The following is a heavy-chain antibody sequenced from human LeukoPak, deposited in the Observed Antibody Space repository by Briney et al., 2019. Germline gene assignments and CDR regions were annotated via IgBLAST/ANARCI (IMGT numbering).Heavy chain of an antibody. Sequence: GGSLRLSCAASGFTFTMSHMHWVRQAPGKGPEWVSFIRNDKSDKYYADSVKGRFTISRDNSKNTLYLQMNSLRVEDTAVYYCAKDYYWGLDYWGQGALVTVSS. V-gene: IGHV3-30*02. CDR2: IRNDKSDK. D-gene: IGHD3-22*01. J-gene: IGHJ4*02. CDR3: AKDYYWGLDY. CDR1: GFTFTMSH.